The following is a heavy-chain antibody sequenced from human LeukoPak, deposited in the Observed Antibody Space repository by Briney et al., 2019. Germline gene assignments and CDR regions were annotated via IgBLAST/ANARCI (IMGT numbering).Heavy chain of an antibody. CDR1: GGSISSSSYY. Sequence: SETLSLTCTVSGGSISSSSYYWGWIRQPPGKGLEWIGSIYYSGSTYYNPSLKSRVTISVDTSKNQFSLKLSSVTAADTAVYYCARQKPVAATTHFDNWGQGILVTVSS. V-gene: IGHV4-39*01. CDR3: ARQKPVAATTHFDN. CDR2: IYYSGST. D-gene: IGHD6-19*01. J-gene: IGHJ4*02.